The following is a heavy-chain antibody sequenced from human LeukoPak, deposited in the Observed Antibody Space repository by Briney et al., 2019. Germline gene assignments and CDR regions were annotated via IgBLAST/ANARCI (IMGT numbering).Heavy chain of an antibody. CDR2: IIPVFGTA. CDR3: ARGRGYEPFMIYYMDV. D-gene: IGHD3-16*01. V-gene: IGHV1-69*13. J-gene: IGHJ6*03. CDR1: GGTFSSYA. Sequence: GASVKVSCKASGGTFSSYAISWVRQAPGQGLEWMGGIIPVFGTANYTQKFQGRVTITADESTSTAYMELSSLRSEDTAVYYCARGRGYEPFMIYYMDVWGKGTTVTISS.